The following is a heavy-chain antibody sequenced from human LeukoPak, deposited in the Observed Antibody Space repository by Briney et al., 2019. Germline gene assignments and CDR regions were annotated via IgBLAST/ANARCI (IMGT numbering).Heavy chain of an antibody. D-gene: IGHD3-16*01. V-gene: IGHV5-51*01. CDR3: ARRLGGVTRTPSFDY. CDR1: GYSSTSYW. Sequence: SGESLKISCKGSGYSSTSYWIGWVRQLPGKGLEWMGIIYPGDSDTRYSPSFQGQVTISADKSISTAYLQWSSLKASDTAMYYGARRLGGVTRTPSFDYWGQGTLFTVSS. CDR2: IYPGDSDT. J-gene: IGHJ4*02.